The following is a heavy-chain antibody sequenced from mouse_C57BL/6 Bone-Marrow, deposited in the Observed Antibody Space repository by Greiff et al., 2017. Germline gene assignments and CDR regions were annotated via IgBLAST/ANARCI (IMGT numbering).Heavy chain of an antibody. CDR3: ARIYYGSSSRDY. D-gene: IGHD1-1*01. Sequence: EVQLVESGGDLVKPGGSLKLSCAASGFTFSSYGMSWVRQTPDKRLEWVATISSGGSYTYYPDSVKGRFTISRDNAKNTLYLQMSSLKSEDTAMYYCARIYYGSSSRDYWGQGTTLTVSS. J-gene: IGHJ2*01. CDR1: GFTFSSYG. CDR2: ISSGGSYT. V-gene: IGHV5-6*01.